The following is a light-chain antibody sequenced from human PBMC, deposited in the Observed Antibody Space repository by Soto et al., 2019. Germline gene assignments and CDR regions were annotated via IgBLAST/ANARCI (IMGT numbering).Light chain of an antibody. J-gene: IGLJ2*01. Sequence: QSALTQPASVSGSPGQSITISCTGTSSDVGGYNYVSWYQQHPGKAPKLMIYDVCNRPSGVSNRFSGSKSGNTASLTISGLQAEDEADYYCSSYTSSSTPRVFGGGTKLTVL. V-gene: IGLV2-14*01. CDR1: SSDVGGYNY. CDR2: DVC. CDR3: SSYTSSSTPRV.